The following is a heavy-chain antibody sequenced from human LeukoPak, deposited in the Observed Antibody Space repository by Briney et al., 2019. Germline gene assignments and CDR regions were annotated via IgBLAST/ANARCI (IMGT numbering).Heavy chain of an antibody. CDR2: IYSGGST. J-gene: IGHJ6*02. Sequence: GGSLRLSCAASGFTVSSNYMSWVRQAPGKGLEWVSVIYSGGSTYYADSVKGRFTISRDNSKNTLYLQMNSLRAEDTAVYYCARDLGEPTGNYYYGMDVWGQGTTVTVSS. CDR3: ARDLGEPTGNYYYGMDV. V-gene: IGHV3-53*01. D-gene: IGHD3-16*01. CDR1: GFTVSSNY.